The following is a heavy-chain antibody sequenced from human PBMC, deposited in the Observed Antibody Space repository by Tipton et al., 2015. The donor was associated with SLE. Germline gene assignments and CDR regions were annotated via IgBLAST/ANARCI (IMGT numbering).Heavy chain of an antibody. CDR2: ISWNSGSI. D-gene: IGHD4-17*01. Sequence: SLRLSCAASGFTFDDYAMHWVRQAPGKGLEWVSGISWNSGSIGYADSVKGRFTISRDNAKNSLYLQMNSLRAEDMALYYCAKAKGTTVTQPFDYWGQGTLVTVSS. CDR3: AKAKGTTVTQPFDY. CDR1: GFTFDDYA. J-gene: IGHJ4*02. V-gene: IGHV3-9*03.